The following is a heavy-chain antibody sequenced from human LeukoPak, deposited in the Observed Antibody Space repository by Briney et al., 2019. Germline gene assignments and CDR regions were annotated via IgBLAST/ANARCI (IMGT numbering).Heavy chain of an antibody. Sequence: SETLSLTCAVYGGSSSGYYWSWIRQPPGKGLEWIGEINHSGSTNYNPSLKSRVTISVDTSKNQFSLKLSSVTAADTAVYYCARSGWYFVDYWGQGTLVTVSS. CDR3: ARSGWYFVDY. CDR1: GGSSSGYY. D-gene: IGHD6-19*01. J-gene: IGHJ4*02. CDR2: INHSGST. V-gene: IGHV4-34*01.